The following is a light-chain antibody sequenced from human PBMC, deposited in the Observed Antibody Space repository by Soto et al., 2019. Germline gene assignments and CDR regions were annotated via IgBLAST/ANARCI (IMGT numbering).Light chain of an antibody. Sequence: ELVLTQSPGTLSLSPGERATLSCRASQRINTNYLAWYQQKPGQAPRLLISGASIRATATPDRFSGSGSGTEFTLTISSLQSEDFAVYYCQQYNNWPFITFGQGTRLEIK. V-gene: IGKV3D-15*01. J-gene: IGKJ5*01. CDR2: GAS. CDR3: QQYNNWPFIT. CDR1: QRINTN.